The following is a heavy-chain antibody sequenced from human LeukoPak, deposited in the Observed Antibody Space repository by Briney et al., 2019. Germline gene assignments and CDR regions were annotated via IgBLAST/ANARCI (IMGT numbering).Heavy chain of an antibody. V-gene: IGHV3-23*01. CDR3: AKGVASGWGYWYFDL. J-gene: IGHJ2*01. D-gene: IGHD6-19*01. Sequence: GGSLRLSWAAPGFTLSSHAMSWGRQAPGKGLEWVSGISCTCASTYYADSVKGRFTISRDTYKNTLYLQMNSLGAEDTAVYYCAKGVASGWGYWYFDLWGRGTLVTVSS. CDR2: ISCTCAST. CDR1: GFTLSSHA.